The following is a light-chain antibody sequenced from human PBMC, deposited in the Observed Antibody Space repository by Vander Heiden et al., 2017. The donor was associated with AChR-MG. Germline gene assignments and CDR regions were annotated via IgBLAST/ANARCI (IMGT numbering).Light chain of an antibody. V-gene: IGLV2-14*01. CDR3: SSYTSTTIVV. J-gene: IGLJ2*01. CDR1: NNDIGRYDY. Sequence: QSALTQPASVSGSPGQSITMSCPGTNNDIGRYDYVSWFQQHPGKAPKLIIFEVTYRPSGVSTRFSGSKSGNTASLTISGLQTEDEANYYCSSYTSTTIVVFGGGTKLTVL. CDR2: EVT.